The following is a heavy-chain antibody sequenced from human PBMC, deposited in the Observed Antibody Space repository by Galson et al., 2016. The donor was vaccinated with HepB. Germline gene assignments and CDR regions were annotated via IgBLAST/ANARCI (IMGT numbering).Heavy chain of an antibody. J-gene: IGHJ4*02. CDR3: ARDKQWLVYFDY. D-gene: IGHD6-19*01. Sequence: SLRLSCAASGFSFSSFGMHWVRQAPGKGLEWVALTSSDGNHKFCADSVRGRFIVSRDNSENTLFLQMDSLRPEDTAVYYCARDKQWLVYFDYWGQGTLVTVSS. V-gene: IGHV3-30*03. CDR1: GFSFSSFG. CDR2: TSSDGNHK.